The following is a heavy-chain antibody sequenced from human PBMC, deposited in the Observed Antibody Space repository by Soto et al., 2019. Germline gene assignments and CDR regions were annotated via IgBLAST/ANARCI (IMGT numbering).Heavy chain of an antibody. CDR3: ARGSSSYYPHLGPYFDY. D-gene: IGHD3-22*01. J-gene: IGHJ4*02. CDR2: IYYNGNT. Sequence: QVQLQESGPGLVKPSQTLSLTCTVSGGSISSGDHYWSWIRQPPGKGLEWIGYIYYNGNTYYNPSLKSRLTISVDTSKNQFSLKLSSVTAADTAVYSCARGSSSYYPHLGPYFDYWGQGTLVTVSS. V-gene: IGHV4-30-4*01. CDR1: GGSISSGDHY.